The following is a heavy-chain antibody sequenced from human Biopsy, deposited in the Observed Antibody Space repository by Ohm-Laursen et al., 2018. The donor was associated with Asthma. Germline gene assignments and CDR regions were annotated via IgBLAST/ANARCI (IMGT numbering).Heavy chain of an antibody. CDR3: AREGVAGTHIED. J-gene: IGHJ4*02. V-gene: IGHV3-30*19. Sequence: SLRLSCSASGFSISSYGMHWVRQAPGKGLEWVAVISYDGSSIYYADSVKGRFTISRDNSKNTLSLQMNSLTAEDTAVYYCAREGVAGTHIEDWGQGTLVTVSS. D-gene: IGHD6-19*01. CDR1: GFSISSYG. CDR2: ISYDGSSI.